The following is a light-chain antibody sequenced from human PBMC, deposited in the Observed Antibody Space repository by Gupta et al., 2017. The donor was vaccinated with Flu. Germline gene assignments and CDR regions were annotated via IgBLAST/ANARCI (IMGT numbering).Light chain of an antibody. CDR2: EVT. V-gene: IGLV2-14*01. CDR1: GYNH. Sequence: GYNHVSWYQQHAGKTPQLMIYEVTNRPSGVSNRFSGSKSGNTASLTISGLRPEDEADYYCCSYSSSGTYVFGTGTKVTVL. CDR3: CSYSSSGTYV. J-gene: IGLJ1*01.